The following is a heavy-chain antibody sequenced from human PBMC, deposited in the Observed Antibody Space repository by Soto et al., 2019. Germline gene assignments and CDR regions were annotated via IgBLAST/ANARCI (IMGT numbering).Heavy chain of an antibody. Sequence: EVQLVECGGGSVQPGESLRLSCAASGFPFSSYWIHWVRQAPGKGLVWVSRVKYDGTITNYADSLRGRLTISRDNAKNTVYLQMNSLTVEETAVYYCARGAQGGNFLDVWGKGTTVTVSS. CDR2: VKYDGTIT. CDR3: ARGAQGGNFLDV. CDR1: GFPFSSYW. D-gene: IGHD3-16*01. J-gene: IGHJ6*04. V-gene: IGHV3-74*01.